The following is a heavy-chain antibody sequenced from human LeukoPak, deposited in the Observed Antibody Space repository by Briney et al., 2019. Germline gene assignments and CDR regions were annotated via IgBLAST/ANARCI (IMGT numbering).Heavy chain of an antibody. J-gene: IGHJ4*02. CDR2: IRSKAYGETT. CDR1: GINFGDYA. V-gene: IGHV3-49*04. CDR3: IANYYDSSGYPIAYYFDY. Sequence: GGSLRLSCTASGINFGDYAMSWVRQAPGKGLEWVGFIRSKAYGETTEYAASVKGRFTISRDDSKSMAYLQMNSLKTEDTAVYYCIANYYDSSGYPIAYYFDYWGQGTLVTVSS. D-gene: IGHD3-22*01.